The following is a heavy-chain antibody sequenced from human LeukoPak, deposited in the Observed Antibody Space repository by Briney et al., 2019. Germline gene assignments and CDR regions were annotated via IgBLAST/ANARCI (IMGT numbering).Heavy chain of an antibody. D-gene: IGHD5-24*01. CDR3: ARGREGYNYRYSDY. Sequence: GGSLRVSCAASGFTFSSYAMSWVRQAPGKGLEWVSRINSDGSSANCADSVKGRFTISRDNAKNTLYLQMNSLRAEDTAVYYCARGREGYNYRYSDYWGQGTLVTVSS. CDR2: INSDGSSA. CDR1: GFTFSSYA. J-gene: IGHJ4*02. V-gene: IGHV3-74*01.